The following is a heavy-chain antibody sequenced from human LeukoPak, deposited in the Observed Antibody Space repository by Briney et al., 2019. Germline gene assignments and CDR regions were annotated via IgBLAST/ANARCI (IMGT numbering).Heavy chain of an antibody. CDR2: IYPADSDT. CDR1: GYIFTNYW. CDR3: ARQSRDGSKTRGYYFDL. J-gene: IGHJ4*02. Sequence: RGESLKMSCQVSGYIFTNYWIGWVRQMPGKGLESMGIIYPADSDTTYSPSVQGQVPISADKSISTVFLQWSSLKASDAAMYYCARQSRDGSKTRGYYFDLWGQGTLVTVSS. V-gene: IGHV5-51*01. D-gene: IGHD3-10*01.